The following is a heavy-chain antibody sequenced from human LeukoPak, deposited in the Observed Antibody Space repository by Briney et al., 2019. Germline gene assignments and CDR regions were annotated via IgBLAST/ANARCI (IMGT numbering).Heavy chain of an antibody. D-gene: IGHD3-22*01. CDR3: ARSRYYYDSSGPGHFDY. Sequence: PGGSLRLSCAASGLTFSSYAMHWVRQAPGKGLVWEAVISYDGSNKYYADSVKGRFTISRDNSKNTLYLQMNSLRAEDTAVYYCARSRYYYDSSGPGHFDYWGQGTLVTVSS. CDR2: ISYDGSNK. CDR1: GLTFSSYA. V-gene: IGHV3-30-3*01. J-gene: IGHJ4*02.